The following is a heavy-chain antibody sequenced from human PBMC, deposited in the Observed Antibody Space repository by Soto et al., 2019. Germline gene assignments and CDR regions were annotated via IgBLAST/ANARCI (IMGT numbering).Heavy chain of an antibody. J-gene: IGHJ4*02. D-gene: IGHD6-19*01. V-gene: IGHV1-2*04. CDR1: GYTFTGYY. CDR3: ARSARYSSGWYNY. Sequence: ASVKVSCKASGYTFTGYYMHWVRQAPGQGLEWMGWINPNSGGTNYAQKFQGWVTMTRDTSISTAYMELSRLRSDDTAVYYCARSARYSSGWYNYWGQGTLVTVSS. CDR2: INPNSGGT.